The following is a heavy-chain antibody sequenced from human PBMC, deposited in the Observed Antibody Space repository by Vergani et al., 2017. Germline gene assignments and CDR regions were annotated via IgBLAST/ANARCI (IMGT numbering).Heavy chain of an antibody. CDR2: INPSGGST. Sequence: QVQLVQSGAEVKKPGASVKVSCKASGYTFTSYYMHWVRQAPGQGLEWMGIINPSGGSTSYAQKFQGRVTITADESTSTAYMELSSLRSEDTAVYYCARAGTYCSSTSCRGNYYYYMDVWGKGTTVTVSS. V-gene: IGHV1-46*01. CDR3: ARAGTYCSSTSCRGNYYYYMDV. CDR1: GYTFTSYY. J-gene: IGHJ6*03. D-gene: IGHD2-2*01.